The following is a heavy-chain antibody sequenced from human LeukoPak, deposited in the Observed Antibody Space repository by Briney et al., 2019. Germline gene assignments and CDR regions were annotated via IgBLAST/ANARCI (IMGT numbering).Heavy chain of an antibody. V-gene: IGHV1-2*02. CDR3: ARDPFCSSTSCYTRSAFDI. CDR1: GYTFTSYY. Sequence: ASVKVSCKASGYTFTSYYLHWVRQAPGQGLEWMGWINPNSGGTNYAQKFQGRVTMTRDTSISTAYMELSRLRSDDTAVYYCARDPFCSSTSCYTRSAFDIWGQGTMVTVSS. J-gene: IGHJ3*02. D-gene: IGHD2-2*02. CDR2: INPNSGGT.